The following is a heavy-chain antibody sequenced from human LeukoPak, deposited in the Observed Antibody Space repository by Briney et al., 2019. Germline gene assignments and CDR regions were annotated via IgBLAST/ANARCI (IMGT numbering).Heavy chain of an antibody. V-gene: IGHV4-34*01. Sequence: PSETLSLTCAVYGGSFSGYYWSWIRQPPGKGLEWIGEINHSGSTNYNPSLKSRVTISVDTSKNQFSLKLSSVTAAGTAVYYCAIKVDPSYYYYYYMDVWGKGTTVTVSS. J-gene: IGHJ6*03. CDR2: INHSGST. CDR3: AIKVDPSYYYYYYMDV. D-gene: IGHD1-26*01. CDR1: GGSFSGYY.